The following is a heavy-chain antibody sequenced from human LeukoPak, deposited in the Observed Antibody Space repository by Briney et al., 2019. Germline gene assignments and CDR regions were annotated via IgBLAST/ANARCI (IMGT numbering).Heavy chain of an antibody. V-gene: IGHV3-21*01. CDR2: ISTSSSYI. J-gene: IGHJ4*02. CDR1: GFTFSNYN. D-gene: IGHD4-17*01. Sequence: GGSLRLSCAASGFTFSNYNMNWVRQAPGKGLEWVSSISTSSSYIYYADSVKGRFTISRDNSKNTLYLQMNSLRAEDTAVYYCAKDDYGDYGFDYWGQGTLVTVSS. CDR3: AKDDYGDYGFDY.